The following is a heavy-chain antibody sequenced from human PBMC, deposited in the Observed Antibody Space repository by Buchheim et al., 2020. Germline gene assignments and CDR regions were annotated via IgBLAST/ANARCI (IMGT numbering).Heavy chain of an antibody. Sequence: QVQLVQSGAEVKKPGASVKVSCKASGYTFTNYYLHWVRQAPGQGLEWVGIINPSGGGTNSAQEVQGRFTMTRDTSTGTVYMELSSLGSEDTAVYYCARYGSGSYDYWGQGTL. CDR2: INPSGGGT. D-gene: IGHD3-10*01. CDR1: GYTFTNYY. V-gene: IGHV1-46*01. CDR3: ARYGSGSYDY. J-gene: IGHJ4*02.